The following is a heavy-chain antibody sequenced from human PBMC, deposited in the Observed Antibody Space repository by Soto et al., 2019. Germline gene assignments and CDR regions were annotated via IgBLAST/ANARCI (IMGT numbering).Heavy chain of an antibody. CDR1: GFTFSSYG. J-gene: IGHJ4*02. D-gene: IGHD3-3*01. Sequence: LRLSCAASGFTFSSYGMHWVRQAPGKGLEWVAVISYDGSNKYYADSVKGRFTISRDNSKNTLYLQMNSLRAEDTAVYYCAKEGAVLRFLEWLLNYFDYWGQGTLVTVSS. V-gene: IGHV3-30*18. CDR3: AKEGAVLRFLEWLLNYFDY. CDR2: ISYDGSNK.